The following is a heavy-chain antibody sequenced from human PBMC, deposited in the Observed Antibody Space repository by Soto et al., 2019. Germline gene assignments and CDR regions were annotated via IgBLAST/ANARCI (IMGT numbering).Heavy chain of an antibody. CDR2: ISSNGGST. Sequence: GGSLRLSCSASGFTFSSYAMHWVRQAPGKGLEYVSAISSNGGSTYYADSVKGRFTISRDNSKNTLYLQMSSLRAEDTAVYYCVKDCGSSGNDFWSGYSARAYYGMDVWGQGTTVTVSS. J-gene: IGHJ6*02. CDR3: VKDCGSSGNDFWSGYSARAYYGMDV. D-gene: IGHD3-3*01. CDR1: GFTFSSYA. V-gene: IGHV3-64D*08.